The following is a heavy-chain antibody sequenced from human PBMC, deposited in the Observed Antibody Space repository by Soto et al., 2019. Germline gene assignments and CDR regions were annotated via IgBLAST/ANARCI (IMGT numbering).Heavy chain of an antibody. Sequence: VSHRISYKGSGYNFTNYWVGWVRQIPGKGPEWMGIIYPGDSDTKYNPSFQGQVTISADKSITTTYLQWSSLKASDTAIYYCAASIFYYGMDVWGQGTTVTVSS. CDR2: IYPGDSDT. CDR1: GYNFTNYW. V-gene: IGHV5-51*01. J-gene: IGHJ6*02. CDR3: AASIFYYGMDV.